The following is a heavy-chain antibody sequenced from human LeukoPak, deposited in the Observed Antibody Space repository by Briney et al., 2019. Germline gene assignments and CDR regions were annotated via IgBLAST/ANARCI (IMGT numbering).Heavy chain of an antibody. CDR1: GVSISTYY. D-gene: IGHD3-3*01. Sequence: KPSETLSPTCTVSGVSISTYYWNWIRQPPGKGLEWIGYIYYSGSTNYNPSLKSRVTISVDTSKNQFSLKLSSVTAADTAVYYCARGNFWSGYPRNDAFDIWGQGTMVTVSS. CDR2: IYYSGST. J-gene: IGHJ3*02. V-gene: IGHV4-59*01. CDR3: ARGNFWSGYPRNDAFDI.